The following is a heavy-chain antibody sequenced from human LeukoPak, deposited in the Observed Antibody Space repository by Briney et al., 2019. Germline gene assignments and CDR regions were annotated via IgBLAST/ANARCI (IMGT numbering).Heavy chain of an antibody. CDR2: INHSGST. J-gene: IGHJ4*02. CDR3: ARAHSTSWYMDY. V-gene: IGHV4-34*01. D-gene: IGHD6-13*01. Sequence: SETLSLTCAVYGGSFSGYYWSWIRQPPGKGLEWIGEINHSGSTNYNPSLKSRVTISVDTSKNQFSLKLISMAAADTAVYYCARAHSTSWYMDYWGQGTLVTVSS. CDR1: GGSFSGYY.